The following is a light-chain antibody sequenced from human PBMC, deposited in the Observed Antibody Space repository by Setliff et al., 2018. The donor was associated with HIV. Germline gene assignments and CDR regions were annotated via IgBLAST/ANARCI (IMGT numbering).Light chain of an antibody. J-gene: IGLJ1*01. CDR3: SSYASSNTLP. V-gene: IGLV2-14*01. CDR1: SSDVGGYSY. Sequence: QSALAQHASVSGSPGQSITISCTGTSSDVGGYSYVSWYQQHPGKAPKLIIYEVRNRPSGVSNRFSGSKSGNTASLTISGLQAEDEADYYCSSYASSNTLPFGTGTKGTVL. CDR2: EVR.